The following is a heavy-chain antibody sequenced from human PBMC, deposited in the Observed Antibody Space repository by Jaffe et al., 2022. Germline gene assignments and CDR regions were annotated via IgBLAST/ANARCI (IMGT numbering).Heavy chain of an antibody. CDR2: INHSGST. CDR1: GGSFSGYY. CDR3: ARGRSWHYFDY. D-gene: IGHD2-15*01. J-gene: IGHJ4*02. V-gene: IGHV4-34*01. Sequence: QVQLQQWGAGLLKPSETLSLTCAVYGGSFSGYYWSWIRQPPGKGLEWIGEINHSGSTNYNPSLKSRVTISVDTSKNQFSLKLSSVTAADTAVYYCARGRSWHYFDYWGQGTLVTVSS.